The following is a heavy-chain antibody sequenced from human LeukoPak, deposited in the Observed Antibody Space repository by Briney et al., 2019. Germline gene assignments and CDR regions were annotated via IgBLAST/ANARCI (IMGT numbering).Heavy chain of an antibody. J-gene: IGHJ3*02. CDR3: TTDYYDSSGYYADAFDI. V-gene: IGHV3-15*07. Sequence: TGGSLRLSCAASGFTFSSYSMNWVRQAPGKGLEWVGRIKSKTDGGTTDYAAPVKGRFTISRDDSKNTLYLQMNSLKTEDTAVYYCTTDYYDSSGYYADAFDIWGQGTMVTVSS. CDR2: IKSKTDGGTT. CDR1: GFTFSSYS. D-gene: IGHD3-22*01.